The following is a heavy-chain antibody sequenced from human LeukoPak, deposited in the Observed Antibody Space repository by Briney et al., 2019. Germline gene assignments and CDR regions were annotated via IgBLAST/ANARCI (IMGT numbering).Heavy chain of an antibody. V-gene: IGHV1-69*04. CDR1: GGTFSSYA. Sequence: SVKVSCKASGGTFSSYAISWVRQAPGQGLEWRGRIIPILGIANCAQKFQGRVTITADKSTSTAYMELSSLRSEATAVYYCARGDGSGWYLEWGQGTLVTVSS. D-gene: IGHD6-19*01. CDR3: ARGDGSGWYLE. J-gene: IGHJ4*02. CDR2: IIPILGIA.